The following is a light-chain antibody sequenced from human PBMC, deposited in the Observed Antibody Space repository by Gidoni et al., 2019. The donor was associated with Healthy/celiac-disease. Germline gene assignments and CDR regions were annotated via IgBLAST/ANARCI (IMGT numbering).Light chain of an antibody. CDR2: GAS. J-gene: IGKJ4*01. Sequence: EIVLTQSPGTLSLSPGESATLSCRASQSVSSSYVAWYQQKPGQAPRLLNYGASSRATGIPDRVSGSGSGTDFTLTISRLEPEDFAVYYCQQYGSSPLTFXGXTKVEIK. V-gene: IGKV3-20*01. CDR3: QQYGSSPLT. CDR1: QSVSSSY.